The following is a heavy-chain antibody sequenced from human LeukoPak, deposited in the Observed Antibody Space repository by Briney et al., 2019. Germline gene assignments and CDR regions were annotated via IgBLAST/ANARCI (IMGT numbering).Heavy chain of an antibody. CDR1: GGSITSYY. Sequence: SETLSLTCTVSGGSITSYYWSWIRQPPGKGLEWIGYIYYSRSTTYNPSLKSRVTISLDTSRNRFSLKLSSVTAADTAVYYCARQDGDYDAPPSTFYGIDFGGQGPTVTVSS. CDR2: IYYSRST. V-gene: IGHV4-59*08. CDR3: ARQDGDYDAPPSTFYGIDF. D-gene: IGHD4-17*01. J-gene: IGHJ6*02.